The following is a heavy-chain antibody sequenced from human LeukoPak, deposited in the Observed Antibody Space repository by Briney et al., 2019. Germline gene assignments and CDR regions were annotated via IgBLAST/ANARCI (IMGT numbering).Heavy chain of an antibody. V-gene: IGHV1-24*01. CDR2: FDPEDGET. CDR3: ATDHPPFIRYYYMDV. CDR1: GYTLTELS. Sequence: ASVKVSCKVSGYTLTELSMHWVRQAPGKGLEWMGGFDPEDGETIYAQKFQGRVTMTEDTSTDTAYMELSSLRSDDAAVYYCATDHPPFIRYYYMDVWGKGTTVTVYS. J-gene: IGHJ6*03.